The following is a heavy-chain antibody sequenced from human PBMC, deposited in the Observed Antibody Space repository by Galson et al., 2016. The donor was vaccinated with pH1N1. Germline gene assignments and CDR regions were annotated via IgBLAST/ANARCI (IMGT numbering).Heavy chain of an antibody. J-gene: IGHJ5*02. D-gene: IGHD3-10*01. Sequence: LRLSCAASGLPFDDYYFMWIRQAPDRGLEWVSFIRGKRFGQTTEHAASVKGRFSISRDDSKNTAYLRMNSLKVDDTAIYYCTSLRFGHNWFDPWGQGSLVIVS. CDR1: GLPFDDYY. CDR3: TSLRFGHNWFDP. CDR2: IRGKRFGQTT. V-gene: IGHV3-49*03.